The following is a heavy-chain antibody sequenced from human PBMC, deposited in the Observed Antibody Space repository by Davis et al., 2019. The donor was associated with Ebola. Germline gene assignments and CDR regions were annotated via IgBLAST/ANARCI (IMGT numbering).Heavy chain of an antibody. J-gene: IGHJ6*02. CDR2: IYYSGST. Sequence: SETLSLTCTVSGGSISSYYWSWIRQPPGKGLEWIGYIYYSGSTNYNPSLKSRVTISVDTSKNQFSLKLSSVTAADTAVYYCAAPVAGDDYGDFLHYYHEYGMDVWGLGTTVTVSS. CDR1: GGSISSYY. D-gene: IGHD4-17*01. CDR3: AAPVAGDDYGDFLHYYHEYGMDV. V-gene: IGHV4-59*08.